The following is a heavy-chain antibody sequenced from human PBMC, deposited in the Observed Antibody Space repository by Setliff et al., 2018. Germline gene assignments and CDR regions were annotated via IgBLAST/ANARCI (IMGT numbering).Heavy chain of an antibody. V-gene: IGHV5-10-1*01. Sequence: PGESLKISCKGSGYSFTRNWTSWVRQMPGKGLEWMGRIDPSDSYTNYSPSFQGHVTISADKSISTAYVQWSNLKASDTAMYYCARLRGATSYYYMDVWGKGTTVTV. CDR2: IDPSDSYT. D-gene: IGHD1-26*01. CDR3: ARLRGATSYYYMDV. J-gene: IGHJ6*03. CDR1: GYSFTRNW.